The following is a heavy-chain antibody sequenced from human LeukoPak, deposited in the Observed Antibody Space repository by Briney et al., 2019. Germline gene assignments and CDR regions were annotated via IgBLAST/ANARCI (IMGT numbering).Heavy chain of an antibody. CDR3: ARGYVLTAGPDY. V-gene: IGHV1-46*01. Sequence: ASVKVSCKASGYTFTSYYMHWVRQAPGQGLEWMGIINPSGGNTGYAQKFQGRVTMTRNTSISTAYMELSSLRSEDTAVYYCARGYVLTAGPDYWGQGTLVTVSS. J-gene: IGHJ4*02. CDR1: GYTFTSYY. D-gene: IGHD6-13*01. CDR2: INPSGGNT.